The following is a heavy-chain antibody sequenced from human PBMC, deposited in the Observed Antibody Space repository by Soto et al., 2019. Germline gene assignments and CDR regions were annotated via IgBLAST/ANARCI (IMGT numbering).Heavy chain of an antibody. J-gene: IGHJ3*02. CDR1: GFTFSRYY. CDR2: ISTTSTYT. Sequence: GGSLRLSCAASGFTFSRYYMNWVRQAPGKGLEWVSSISTTSTYTHYADSLKGRFTISRDNAKKLLYLQMDSLRAEDTAVYYCARDDGLSSTNVKAFDIWGQGTKVTVS. D-gene: IGHD2-2*01. CDR3: ARDDGLSSTNVKAFDI. V-gene: IGHV3-21*01.